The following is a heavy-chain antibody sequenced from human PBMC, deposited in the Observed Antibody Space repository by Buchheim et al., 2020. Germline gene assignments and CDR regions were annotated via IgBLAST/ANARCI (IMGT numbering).Heavy chain of an antibody. Sequence: QVQLQESGPGLVKPSQTLSLTCTVSGGSISSGYYYWSWIRQSPGKGLEWIAYIYYSGSAYYNPSLKSRATISVDTYKNKFPLRLNSVTAADTAVYYCARIDNDYINYKWFDPWGQGTL. J-gene: IGHJ5*02. CDR3: ARIDNDYINYKWFDP. V-gene: IGHV4-30-4*01. CDR2: IYYSGSA. D-gene: IGHD4-11*01. CDR1: GGSISSGYYY.